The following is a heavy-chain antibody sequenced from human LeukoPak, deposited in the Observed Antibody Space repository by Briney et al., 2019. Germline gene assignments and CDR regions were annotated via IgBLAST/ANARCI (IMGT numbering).Heavy chain of an antibody. CDR2: IKQDGSEK. Sequence: GGSLRLSCAASGLTFSSYWMSWVRQAPGKGLEWVANIKQDGSEKYYVDSVKGRFTISRDNAKNSLYLQMNSLRAEDTAVYYCARDGERILTGTDWGQGTLVTVSS. CDR3: ARDGERILTGTD. D-gene: IGHD3-9*01. V-gene: IGHV3-7*01. CDR1: GLTFSSYW. J-gene: IGHJ4*02.